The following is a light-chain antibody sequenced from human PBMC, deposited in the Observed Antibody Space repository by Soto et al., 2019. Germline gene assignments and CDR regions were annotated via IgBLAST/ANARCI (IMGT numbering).Light chain of an antibody. Sequence: EIVLTQSPGTLSLSPGERATLSCRASQGVSSTYLAWFQQKPGQAPRLLIYGASIRATGIPDRFSGSGSGTDFTLTISRPEPEDFAVYYCQQYGGSPLITFGGGTKVEIK. J-gene: IGKJ4*01. V-gene: IGKV3-20*01. CDR2: GAS. CDR3: QQYGGSPLIT. CDR1: QGVSSTY.